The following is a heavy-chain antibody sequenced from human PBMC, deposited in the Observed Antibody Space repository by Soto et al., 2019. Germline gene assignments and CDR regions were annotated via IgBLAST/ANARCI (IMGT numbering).Heavy chain of an antibody. J-gene: IGHJ4*02. D-gene: IGHD2-15*01. CDR3: ARHDRIWPSDY. CDR2: IYYSGST. V-gene: IGHV4-59*08. Sequence: SETLSLTCTVSGGSISSYYWSWIRQPPGKGLEWIGYIYYSGSTNYNPSLKSRVTISVDTSKNQFSLNLSSVTAADTAVYYCARHDRIWPSDYWGQVTLVSVS. CDR1: GGSISSYY.